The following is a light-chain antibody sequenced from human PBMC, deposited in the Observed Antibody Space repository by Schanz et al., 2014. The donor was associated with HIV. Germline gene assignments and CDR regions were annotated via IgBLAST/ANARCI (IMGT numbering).Light chain of an antibody. V-gene: IGLV2-14*03. CDR1: SGDVGSYNY. J-gene: IGLJ3*02. CDR2: DVS. Sequence: QSALTQPASVSGSPGQSISISCTGTSGDVGSYNYVSWYQQHPGKAPKLMIYDVSNRPSGVSSRFSGSKSGNTASLTISGLQDEDEDDYSCCSYAGTRVFGGGTKLTVL. CDR3: CSYAGTRV.